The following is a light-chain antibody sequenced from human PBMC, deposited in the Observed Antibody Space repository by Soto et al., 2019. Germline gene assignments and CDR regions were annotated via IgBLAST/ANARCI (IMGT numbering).Light chain of an antibody. CDR3: QQFNNYPWT. Sequence: DIQMTQSPSTLSASVGDRVTITCRASQSISSRLAWYQQKPGKAPKLLIYKASSLESGVPSRFSGSGSGTEFTLTISSLQPDDFATYDCQQFNNYPWTFGQGTRVEIK. V-gene: IGKV1-5*03. CDR2: KAS. J-gene: IGKJ1*01. CDR1: QSISSR.